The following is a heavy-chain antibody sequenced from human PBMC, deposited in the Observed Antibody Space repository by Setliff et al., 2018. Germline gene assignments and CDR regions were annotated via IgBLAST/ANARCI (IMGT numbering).Heavy chain of an antibody. CDR3: VRTFNGSPADR. Sequence: SETLSLTCTVSRGSISSSYWSWIRLPPGKGLEWIGYMYTSGTTEYNPSLNSRVTISEDMSENQISLKLNPVTAADTAVYYCVRTFNGSPADRWGQGTLVTVSS. V-gene: IGHV4-4*08. D-gene: IGHD2-2*01. J-gene: IGHJ5*02. CDR2: MYTSGTT. CDR1: RGSISSSY.